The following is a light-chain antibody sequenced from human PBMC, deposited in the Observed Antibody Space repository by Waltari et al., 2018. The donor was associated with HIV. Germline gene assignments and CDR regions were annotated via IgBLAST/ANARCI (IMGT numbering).Light chain of an antibody. CDR2: QAS. J-gene: IGKJ2*01. V-gene: IGKV1-5*03. Sequence: DIQMTQSPSPMSASVGDRVNITCRASPSISSRLAWYQQKPGKAPKLLIYQASSLKSGVPSRLSGRGSGTEFTLTSSSLQPDDFATYYCQQCNSYSYTFGQGTKLEIK. CDR1: PSISSR. CDR3: QQCNSYSYT.